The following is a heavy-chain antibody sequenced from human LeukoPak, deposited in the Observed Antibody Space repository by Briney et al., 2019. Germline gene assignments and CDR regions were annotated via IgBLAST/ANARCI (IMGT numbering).Heavy chain of an antibody. V-gene: IGHV3-30*03. CDR2: ISYDGSNK. D-gene: IGHD5-18*01. Sequence: GGSLRLSCAASGFTFSSYSMNWVRQAPGKGLEWVAVISYDGSNKYYADSVKGRFTISRDNSKNTLYLQMNSLRAEDTAVYSCASGKYRYGDNWFDPWGQGTLVTVSS. CDR3: ASGKYRYGDNWFDP. CDR1: GFTFSSYS. J-gene: IGHJ5*02.